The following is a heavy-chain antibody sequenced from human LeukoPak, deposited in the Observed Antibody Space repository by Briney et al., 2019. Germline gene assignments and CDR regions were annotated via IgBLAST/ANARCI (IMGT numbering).Heavy chain of an antibody. Sequence: GGSLRLSWAASGFTFSNARMSLVRQAPGKGLEWVGRIKSKTDGGTTDYAAPVKGRFTISRDDSKNTLYLQMNSLKTEDTAVYYCTTVWPYILGVPAAINYCGMDGWGQGTTVTVSS. CDR2: IKSKTDGGTT. D-gene: IGHD2-2*01. J-gene: IGHJ6*02. V-gene: IGHV3-15*01. CDR3: TTVWPYILGVPAAINYCGMDG. CDR1: GFTFSNAR.